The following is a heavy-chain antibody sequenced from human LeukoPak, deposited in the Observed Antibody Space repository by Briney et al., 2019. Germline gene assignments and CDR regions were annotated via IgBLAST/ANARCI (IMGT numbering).Heavy chain of an antibody. J-gene: IGHJ4*02. V-gene: IGHV3-23*01. CDR1: GFTFSSYA. CDR3: AKGAPYYYDSSGYYYSFGY. D-gene: IGHD3-22*01. CDR2: ISGSGGST. Sequence: PGGSLRLSCAASGFTFSSYAMSWVRQAPGKGLEWVSAISGSGGSTYYADSVKGRFTISRDNSRNTLYLQVNSLRAEDTAVYYCAKGAPYYYDSSGYYYSFGYWGQGTLVTVSS.